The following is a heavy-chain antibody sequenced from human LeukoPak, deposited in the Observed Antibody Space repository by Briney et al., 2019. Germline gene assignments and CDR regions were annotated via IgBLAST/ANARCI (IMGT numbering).Heavy chain of an antibody. CDR3: ARGSPIRYNWNLGNY. Sequence: ASVQVSCKASGYTFTGYYMHWVRPAPGQGLEWMGWINPNSGGTNYAQKFQGRVTMTRDTSISTAYMELSRLRSDDTAVYYCARGSPIRYNWNLGNYWGQGTLVTVSS. CDR2: INPNSGGT. V-gene: IGHV1-2*02. J-gene: IGHJ4*02. D-gene: IGHD1-20*01. CDR1: GYTFTGYY.